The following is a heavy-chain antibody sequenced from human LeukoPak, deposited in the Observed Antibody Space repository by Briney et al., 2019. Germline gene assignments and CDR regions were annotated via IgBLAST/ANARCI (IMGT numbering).Heavy chain of an antibody. Sequence: GGSLRLSCAVSGFNFKLAWMFWVRQAPGKGPEWVVRTKSENDGGTTDYAAPVKGRFTISRDDSKNTLYLQMNSLKTKDTAVYYCTTDNPILIAVAGTADYWGQGTLVTVSS. CDR2: TKSENDGGTT. V-gene: IGHV3-15*01. CDR3: TTDNPILIAVAGTADY. D-gene: IGHD6-19*01. J-gene: IGHJ4*02. CDR1: GFNFKLAW.